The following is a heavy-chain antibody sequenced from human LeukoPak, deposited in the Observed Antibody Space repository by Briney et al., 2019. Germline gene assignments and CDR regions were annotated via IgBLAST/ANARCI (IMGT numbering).Heavy chain of an antibody. CDR1: GFTFGDYA. D-gene: IGHD2-21*02. J-gene: IGHJ4*02. V-gene: IGHV3-49*04. CDR3: AHRGGTAPFDY. Sequence: GRSLRLSCTASGFTFGDYAMSWVRQAPGKGLEWVGFIRSKAYGGTTEYAASVKGRFTISRDDSKSIAYLQMNSLKTENTAVYYCAHRGGTAPFDYWGQGTLVTVSS. CDR2: IRSKAYGGTT.